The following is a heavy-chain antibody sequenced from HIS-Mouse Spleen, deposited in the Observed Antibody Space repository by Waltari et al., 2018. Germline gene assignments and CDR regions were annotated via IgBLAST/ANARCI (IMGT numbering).Heavy chain of an antibody. CDR2: IYYSGST. CDR3: AREIPYSSSWYDWYFDL. V-gene: IGHV4-39*07. D-gene: IGHD6-13*01. CDR1: GGSISSISYY. J-gene: IGHJ2*01. Sequence: QLQLQESGPGLVKPSETLSLTCTVSGGSISSISYYWGWIRQPPGKGLEWIGSIYYSGSTYYNQSLKSRVTISVDTSKNQFSLKLSSVTAADTAVYYCAREIPYSSSWYDWYFDLWGRGTLVTVSS.